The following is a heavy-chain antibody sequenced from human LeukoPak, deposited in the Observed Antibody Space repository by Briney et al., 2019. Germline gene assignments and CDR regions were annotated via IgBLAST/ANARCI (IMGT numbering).Heavy chain of an antibody. CDR2: IYYSRST. J-gene: IGHJ4*02. Sequence: SETLSLTCTVSGGSISSYYWSWIRQPPGKGLEWIGYIYYSRSTNYNPSLKSRVTISVDTSKNQFSLKLSSVTAADTAVYYCARSDVGTTGIGPGYYFDYWGQGTLVTVSS. V-gene: IGHV4-59*01. CDR3: ARSDVGTTGIGPGYYFDY. D-gene: IGHD2-2*01. CDR1: GGSISSYY.